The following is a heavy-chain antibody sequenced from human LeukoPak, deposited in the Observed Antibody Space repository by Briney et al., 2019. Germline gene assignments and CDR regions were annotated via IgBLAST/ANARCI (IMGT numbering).Heavy chain of an antibody. CDR1: GFTFSSYA. D-gene: IGHD6-6*01. CDR3: AMLSSGAFDI. CDR2: ISGSGGTT. V-gene: IGHV3-23*01. Sequence: GGSLRLSCAASGFTFSSYAMSWVRQAPGKGLEWISVISGSGGTTYYADSVKGRFTISRDNSKNTLYLQMNSLRAEDTAVYYCAMLSSGAFDIWGQGTMVTVSS. J-gene: IGHJ3*02.